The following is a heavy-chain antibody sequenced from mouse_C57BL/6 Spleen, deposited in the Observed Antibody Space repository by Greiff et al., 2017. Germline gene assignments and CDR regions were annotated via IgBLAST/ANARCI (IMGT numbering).Heavy chain of an antibody. CDR3: ARNYDYPFAY. D-gene: IGHD2-4*01. CDR1: GYTFTSYW. J-gene: IGHJ3*01. CDR2: IDPSDSET. Sequence: QVHVKQPGAELVRPGSSVKLSCKASGYTFTSYWMHWVKQRPIQGLEWIGNIDPSDSETHYNQKFKDKATLTVDKSSSTAYMQLSSLTSEDSAVYYCARNYDYPFAYWGQGTLVTVSA. V-gene: IGHV1-52*01.